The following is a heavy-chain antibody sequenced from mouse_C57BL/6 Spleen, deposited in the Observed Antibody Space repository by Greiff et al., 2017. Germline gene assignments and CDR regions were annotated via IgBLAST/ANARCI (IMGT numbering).Heavy chain of an antibody. J-gene: IGHJ4*01. D-gene: IGHD1-1*01. Sequence: EVKLVESGGGLVQPGASLRLSCAASGFTFTDYYMSWVRQPPGKAPEWLAWFRNKANGYTTEYTPPVKSRFTISRDNSQNILYLQMNTLRAEDSATYYCVKAVNYLGDYAMDYWGQGTSVTVSS. CDR1: GFTFTDYY. CDR3: VKAVNYLGDYAMDY. CDR2: FRNKANGYTT. V-gene: IGHV7-4*01.